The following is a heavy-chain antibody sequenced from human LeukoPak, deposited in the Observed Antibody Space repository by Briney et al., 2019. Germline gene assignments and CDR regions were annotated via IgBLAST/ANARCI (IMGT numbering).Heavy chain of an antibody. V-gene: IGHV3-48*03. Sequence: PGGSLRLSCAASGFTFSNYDMMWVRQAPGKGLEWISYISGSGGIMFYADSVKGRFTISRDNAKNSVYMQMSSLKAEDTAVYYCAREYPDNGDGWGCWGQGTLVTVAS. CDR3: AREYPDNGDGWGC. D-gene: IGHD3-16*01. J-gene: IGHJ4*02. CDR1: GFTFSNYD. CDR2: ISGSGGIM.